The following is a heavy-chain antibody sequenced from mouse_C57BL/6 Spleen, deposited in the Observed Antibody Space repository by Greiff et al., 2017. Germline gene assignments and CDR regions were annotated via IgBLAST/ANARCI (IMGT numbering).Heavy chain of an antibody. Sequence: QVQLQQPGAELVKPGASVKVSCKASGYTFTSYWMHWVKQRPGQGLEWIGRIHPSDSDTNYNQKFKGKATLTVDNSSSTAYMQLSSLTSEDSAVYYCAIYNGYYSFAYWGQGTLVTVSA. CDR1: GYTFTSYW. J-gene: IGHJ3*01. D-gene: IGHD2-3*01. CDR3: AIYNGYYSFAY. V-gene: IGHV1-74*01. CDR2: IHPSDSDT.